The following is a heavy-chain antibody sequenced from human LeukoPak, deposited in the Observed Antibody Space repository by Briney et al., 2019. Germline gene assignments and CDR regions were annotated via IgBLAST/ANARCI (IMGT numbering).Heavy chain of an antibody. CDR2: ISYDGSNK. J-gene: IGHJ6*03. D-gene: IGHD2-2*01. Sequence: GGSLRLSCAASGFTFSSYAMHWVRQAPGKGLEWVAVISYDGSNKYYADSVKGRFTISRDNSKNTLYLQMNSLRAEDTAVYYCARAVVVPAANHYYYMDVWGKGTTVTVSS. CDR1: GFTFSSYA. CDR3: ARAVVVPAANHYYYMDV. V-gene: IGHV3-30-3*01.